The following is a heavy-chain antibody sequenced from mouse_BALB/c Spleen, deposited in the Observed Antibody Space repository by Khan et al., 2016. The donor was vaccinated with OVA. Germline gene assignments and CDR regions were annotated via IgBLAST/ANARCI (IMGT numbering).Heavy chain of an antibody. V-gene: IGHV1-20*02. Sequence: VRLQQSGPELVGPGASVKISCKASGYSFTGYFMNWVLQSHGKSLEWIGRINTHIGATFYNQRFKDKATLTVDESSNTAHMELRSLASEDSAVYYCTRIYRSDFDYWGQGTTLTVSS. J-gene: IGHJ2*01. CDR3: TRIYRSDFDY. CDR2: INTHIGAT. CDR1: GYSFTGYF. D-gene: IGHD1-1*01.